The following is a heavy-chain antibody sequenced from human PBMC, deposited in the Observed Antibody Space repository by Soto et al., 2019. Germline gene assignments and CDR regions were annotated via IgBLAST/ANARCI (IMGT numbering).Heavy chain of an antibody. CDR1: GGSISSSSYY. V-gene: IGHV4-31*03. CDR2: IYYSGST. J-gene: IGHJ4*02. D-gene: IGHD6-19*01. CDR3: AKSLWDTSGWKTDY. Sequence: SETLSLTCTVSGGSISSSSYYWGWIRQPPGKGLEWIGYIYYSGSTYYNPSLKSRVTISVDTSKNQFSLKLSSVTAADTAVYYCAKSLWDTSGWKTDYWGQGTLVTVSS.